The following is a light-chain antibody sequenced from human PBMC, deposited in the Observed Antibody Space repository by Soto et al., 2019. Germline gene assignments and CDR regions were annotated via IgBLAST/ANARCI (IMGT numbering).Light chain of an antibody. CDR3: QHSYSSPT. CDR2: ATS. CDR1: QNIFTY. J-gene: IGKJ2*01. Sequence: DIQVTQSPSSLSASVGDRVTITCRASQNIFTYLNWYQQRPGKAPNLLIYATSNLQSGVPSRFSGSGSGTDFTLTISSLQPEDFATYYCQHSYSSPTFGQGTKVYIK. V-gene: IGKV1-39*01.